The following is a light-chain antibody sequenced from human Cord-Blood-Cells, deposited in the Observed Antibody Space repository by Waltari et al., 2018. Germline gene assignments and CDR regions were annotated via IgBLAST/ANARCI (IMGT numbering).Light chain of an antibody. CDR3: QQYYSTPQT. CDR2: WAS. Sequence: INCKSSPSVLYSSNNKNYLAWYQQKPGQPPKLLIYWASTRESGVPDRFSGSGSGTDFTLTISSLQAEDVAVYYCQQYYSTPQTFGQGTKVEIK. CDR1: PSVLYSSNNKNY. J-gene: IGKJ1*01. V-gene: IGKV4-1*01.